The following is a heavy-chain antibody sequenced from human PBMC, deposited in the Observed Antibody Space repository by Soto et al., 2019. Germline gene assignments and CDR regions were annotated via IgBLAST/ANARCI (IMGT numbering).Heavy chain of an antibody. CDR3: TLGSWSAETFDI. J-gene: IGHJ3*02. CDR2: IIPMLDIT. CDR1: GGTFSTYT. V-gene: IGHV1-69*02. D-gene: IGHD6-13*01. Sequence: QVQLLQSGAEMKKPGSSVKVSCKASGGTFSTYTIIWVRQAPGQGLEWMGRIIPMLDITNTAQSFQRRVMITADKSTSTAYLELSALRSDDTAIYFCTLGSWSAETFDIWGRGTMVTVSS.